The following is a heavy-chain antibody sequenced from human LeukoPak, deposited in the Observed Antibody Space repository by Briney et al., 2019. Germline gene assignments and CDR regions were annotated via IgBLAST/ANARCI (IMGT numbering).Heavy chain of an antibody. J-gene: IGHJ6*03. CDR3: ARVAWLHSYYYYYMDV. Sequence: PSETLSLTCTVSGGSISSYYWSWIRQPAGKGLEWIGRIYTSGSTNYYPSLKSRVTMSVDTSKNQFSLKLSSVTAADTAVYYCARVAWLHSYYYYYMDVWGKGTTVTVSS. D-gene: IGHD5-12*01. V-gene: IGHV4-4*07. CDR2: IYTSGST. CDR1: GGSISSYY.